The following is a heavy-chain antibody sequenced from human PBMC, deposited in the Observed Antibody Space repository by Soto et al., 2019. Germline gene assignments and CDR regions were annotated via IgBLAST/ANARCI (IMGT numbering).Heavy chain of an antibody. D-gene: IGHD6-6*01. CDR1: GGSISSSSYY. CDR3: ARGLEYSCSSTYYFDY. CDR2: IYYSGST. V-gene: IGHV4-39*01. Sequence: SETLSLTCTVSGGSISSSSYYWGWIRQPPGKGLEWIGSIYYSGSTYYNPSLKSRVTISVDTSKNQFSLKLSSVTAADTAVYYCARGLEYSCSSTYYFDYWGQGTLVTVSS. J-gene: IGHJ4*02.